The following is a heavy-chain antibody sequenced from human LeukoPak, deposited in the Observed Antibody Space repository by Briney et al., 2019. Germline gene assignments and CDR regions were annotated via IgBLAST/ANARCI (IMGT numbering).Heavy chain of an antibody. CDR3: ARGGSGYYYAY. Sequence: PSETLSLTCTVSGGSISSYYWSRIRQPPGKGLEWLGYIYYTGIANYTPSLRSRLAMSVDTSKNQFSLKLSSVTAADTAVYYCARGGSGYYYAYWGQGTLVTVSS. J-gene: IGHJ4*02. D-gene: IGHD3-22*01. CDR1: GGSISSYY. CDR2: IYYTGIA. V-gene: IGHV4-59*01.